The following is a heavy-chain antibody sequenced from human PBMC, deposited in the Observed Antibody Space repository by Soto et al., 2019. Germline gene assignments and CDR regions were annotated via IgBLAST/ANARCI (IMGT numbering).Heavy chain of an antibody. CDR2: IIPISGTA. Sequence: QVQLVQSGAEVKKPGSSVKVSCKASGGTFSSYAISWVRQAPGQGLEWMGGIIPISGTANYAQKFQGRVTSTADESTSTAYMELSRLISEDTAVYYWARSQGSSTSLEIYYYYYYGMDVWGQGTTVTVSS. CDR3: ARSQGSSTSLEIYYYYYYGMDV. J-gene: IGHJ6*02. D-gene: IGHD2-2*01. CDR1: GGTFSSYA. V-gene: IGHV1-69*01.